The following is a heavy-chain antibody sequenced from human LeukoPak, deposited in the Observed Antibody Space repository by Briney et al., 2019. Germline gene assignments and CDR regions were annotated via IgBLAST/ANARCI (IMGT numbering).Heavy chain of an antibody. D-gene: IGHD3-10*01. V-gene: IGHV3-23*01. J-gene: IGHJ5*02. CDR1: GFTLSSYA. CDR2: IRGSGGGT. Sequence: PGGSLRLSCAASGFTLSSYAMSWVRQAPGKGLEWVSGIRGSGGGTYYADSVKGRFTISRDNSKNTLYLQMNSLRAEDTALYDCAKQGVDPYNWFDPWGQGTLVTVSS. CDR3: AKQGVDPYNWFDP.